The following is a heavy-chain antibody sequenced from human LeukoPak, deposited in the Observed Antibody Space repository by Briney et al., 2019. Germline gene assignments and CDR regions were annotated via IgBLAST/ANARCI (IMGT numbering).Heavy chain of an antibody. Sequence: ASVKVSCKASGYTFISYGISWVRQAPGQGLEWMGWISAYNGNTNYAQKLQGRVTMTRDTSTSTVYMELTSLRSEDTAVYYCARDDQTIAARPGSLRYWGQGTLVTVSS. CDR3: ARDDQTIAARPGSLRY. D-gene: IGHD6-6*01. J-gene: IGHJ4*02. CDR1: GYTFISYG. CDR2: ISAYNGNT. V-gene: IGHV1-18*01.